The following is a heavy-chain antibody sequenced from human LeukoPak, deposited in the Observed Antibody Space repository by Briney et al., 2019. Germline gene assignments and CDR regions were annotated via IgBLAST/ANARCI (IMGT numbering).Heavy chain of an antibody. J-gene: IGHJ4*02. D-gene: IGHD4-23*01. CDR1: GFSFGGYA. CDR3: ARDPNRLADYGGDYFDH. Sequence: GGSLRLSCAASGFSFGGYAMTWVRQAPGNGLEWVAVISNDGSHRYYADSVKGRFTISRDNSKNTPSLEMNTLRPEDTALFYCARDPNRLADYGGDYFDHWGQGTLVTVSS. CDR2: ISNDGSHR. V-gene: IGHV3-30*03.